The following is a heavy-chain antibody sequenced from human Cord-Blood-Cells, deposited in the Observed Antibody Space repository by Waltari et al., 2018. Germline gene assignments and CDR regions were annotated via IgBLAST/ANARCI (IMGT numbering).Heavy chain of an antibody. V-gene: IGHV3-33*01. CDR2: IWYDGSNK. Sequence: QVQLVESGGGVVQPGRSLRLSCAASGFTFSSYGMHWVRQAPGRGVEWVAVIWYDGSNKYYADSVKGRFTISRDNSKNTLYLQMNSLRAEDTAVYYCARGWNYFDYWGREPWSPSPQ. J-gene: IGHJ4*02. CDR3: ARGWNYFDY. D-gene: IGHD1-1*01. CDR1: GFTFSSYG.